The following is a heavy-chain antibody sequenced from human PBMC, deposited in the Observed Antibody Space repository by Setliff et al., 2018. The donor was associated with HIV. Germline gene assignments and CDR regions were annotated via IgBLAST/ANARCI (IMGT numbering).Heavy chain of an antibody. J-gene: IGHJ4*02. D-gene: IGHD6-13*01. V-gene: IGHV3-43D*03. CDR2: ISWDGGSS. Sequence: GESLKISCAASGFTFSSYTMSWVRQAPGKGLEWLSFISWDGGSSDYADSVKGRFTISRDNSKSSLFLQMDSLRAEDTAFYYCAALGYSSTWNYWGQGTLVTVSS. CDR3: AALGYSSTWNY. CDR1: GFTFSSYT.